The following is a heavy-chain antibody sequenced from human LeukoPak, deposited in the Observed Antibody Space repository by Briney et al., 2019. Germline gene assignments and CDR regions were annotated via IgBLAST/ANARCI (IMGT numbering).Heavy chain of an antibody. Sequence: RASVKVSCKASGYTFTGYYMHWVRQAPGQGLEWMGWINPNSGGTNYAQKFQGRVTMTTDTSTSTAYMELRSLRSDDTAVYYCARNYYDSSGYFGFDYWGQGTLVTVFS. CDR2: INPNSGGT. CDR3: ARNYYDSSGYFGFDY. V-gene: IGHV1-2*02. J-gene: IGHJ4*02. CDR1: GYTFTGYY. D-gene: IGHD3-22*01.